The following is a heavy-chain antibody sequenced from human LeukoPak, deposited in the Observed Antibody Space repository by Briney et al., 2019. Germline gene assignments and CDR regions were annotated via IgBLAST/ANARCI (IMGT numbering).Heavy chain of an antibody. J-gene: IGHJ6*03. CDR2: ISGSGGST. D-gene: IGHD4-17*01. CDR3: AKDLRATVPPDYYMDV. CDR1: GFTFSSYA. V-gene: IGHV3-23*01. Sequence: PGGSLRLSCAASGFTFSSYAMSWVRQAPGMGLEWVSAISGSGGSTYYAYSVKVRFTISRDNSKNTLYMKMNSLRAEDTAVYYCAKDLRATVPPDYYMDVWGKGTTVTVSS.